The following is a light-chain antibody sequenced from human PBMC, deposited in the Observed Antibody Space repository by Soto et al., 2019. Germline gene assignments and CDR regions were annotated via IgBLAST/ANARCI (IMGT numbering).Light chain of an antibody. CDR3: QHQSNWPRT. CDR1: QSVGNN. CDR2: GAS. J-gene: IGKJ1*01. Sequence: EIVMTQSPVTLSVSPGERATLSCRASQSVGNNLAWYQHKPGQAPRLLIHGASTRATGIPAGFSGSGSGTEFTLTISSLQSEDFAIYYCQHQSNWPRTFGQGTKVEIK. V-gene: IGKV3-15*01.